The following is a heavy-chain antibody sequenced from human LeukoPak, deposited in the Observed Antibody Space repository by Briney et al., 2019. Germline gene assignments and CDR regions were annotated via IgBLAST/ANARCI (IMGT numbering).Heavy chain of an antibody. CDR2: IKQDGSEK. CDR3: AKDLGGGTVSYYYYMDV. Sequence: PGGSLRLSCAASGFTFSSYWMSWVRQAPGKGLEWVANIKQDGSEKYYVDSVKGRFTISRDNSKNTLYLQMNSLRAEDTAVYYCAKDLGGGTVSYYYYMDVWGKGTTVTVSS. J-gene: IGHJ6*03. V-gene: IGHV3-7*01. D-gene: IGHD4-17*01. CDR1: GFTFSSYW.